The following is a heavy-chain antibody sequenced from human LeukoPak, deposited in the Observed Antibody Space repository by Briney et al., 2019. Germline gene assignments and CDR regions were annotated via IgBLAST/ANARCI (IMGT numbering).Heavy chain of an antibody. CDR3: ARELTYYYDSSGYYSPYFDY. J-gene: IGHJ4*02. CDR2: IWYDGNNK. D-gene: IGHD3-22*01. CDR1: GFTFRSYG. V-gene: IGHV3-33*01. Sequence: PGGSLRLSRVASGFTFRSYGMHWVRQAPGKGLEWVAVIWYDGNNKYYADSVKGRFTISRDNSKNTLYLQMNSLRAEDTAVYYCARELTYYYDSSGYYSPYFDYWGQGTLVTVSS.